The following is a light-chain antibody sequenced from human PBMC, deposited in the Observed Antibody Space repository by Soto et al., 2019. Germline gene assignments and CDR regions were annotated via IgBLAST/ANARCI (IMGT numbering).Light chain of an antibody. J-gene: IGKJ1*01. V-gene: IGKV1-5*03. Sequence: DIQMTQSPSTLSASVGDRVTITCRASQTIDSWLAWYQQSPGKPPNLLIYKASTLASGVPSRFSGSGSGTEFTLTINSLQPDDFATYYCQQYHIYSGTFGQGTKVEIK. CDR3: QQYHIYSGT. CDR1: QTIDSW. CDR2: KAS.